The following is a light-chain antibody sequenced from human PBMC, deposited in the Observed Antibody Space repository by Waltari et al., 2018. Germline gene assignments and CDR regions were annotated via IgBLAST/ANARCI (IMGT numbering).Light chain of an antibody. CDR3: QQRSTWPSIP. Sequence: EIVLTQSPATLSLSPGERGTLSCRASQSVNTTLAWYQQKPGQAPRLLSSDASNRATGIPARFSGSGSGTDFTLTISSLEREDFAVYYCQQRSTWPSIPFGQGTRLEIK. CDR2: DAS. V-gene: IGKV3-11*01. J-gene: IGKJ5*01. CDR1: QSVNTT.